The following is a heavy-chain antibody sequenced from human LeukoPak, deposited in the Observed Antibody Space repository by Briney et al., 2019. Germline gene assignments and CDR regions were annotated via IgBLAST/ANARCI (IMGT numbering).Heavy chain of an antibody. J-gene: IGHJ3*02. D-gene: IGHD5-24*01. Sequence: ASVKVSCKASGYTFTGYYMHWVRQAPGQGLEWMGWINPKSGGTNYAQKFQGRVTMTEDTSTDTAYMELSSLRSEDTAVYYCARVEMATRRRGAFDIWGQGTMVTVSS. CDR1: GYTFTGYY. V-gene: IGHV1-2*02. CDR3: ARVEMATRRRGAFDI. CDR2: INPKSGGT.